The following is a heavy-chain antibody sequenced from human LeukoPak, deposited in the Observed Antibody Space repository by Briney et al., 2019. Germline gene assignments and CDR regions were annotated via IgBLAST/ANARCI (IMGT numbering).Heavy chain of an antibody. Sequence: PSETLSLTCTVSGGSITSSSYYWGWIRQPPGKGLEWIGNIYSSGSTYYSPSLKSRVTISVDTSKNQFSLRLTSVTAADTAVYYCARTCPSALCLAARPYYWGQGTLVTVSS. CDR1: GGSITSSSYY. J-gene: IGHJ4*02. V-gene: IGHV4-39*01. CDR3: ARTCPSALCLAARPYY. D-gene: IGHD6-6*01. CDR2: IYSSGST.